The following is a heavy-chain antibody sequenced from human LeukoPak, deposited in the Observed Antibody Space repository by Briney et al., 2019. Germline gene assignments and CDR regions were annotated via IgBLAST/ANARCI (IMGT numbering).Heavy chain of an antibody. V-gene: IGHV4-39*07. Sequence: SETLSLTCAVSGGSIAIRNYYWAWIRQSPGRGLEWLGSVYSSGSVYYNPSLKSRVTLSIDTSKNQFSLKLSSVTAADTAVYYCATTTIRLGYWGQGTLVTVSS. CDR3: ATTTIRLGY. J-gene: IGHJ4*02. CDR2: VYSSGSV. CDR1: GGSIAIRNYY. D-gene: IGHD5-12*01.